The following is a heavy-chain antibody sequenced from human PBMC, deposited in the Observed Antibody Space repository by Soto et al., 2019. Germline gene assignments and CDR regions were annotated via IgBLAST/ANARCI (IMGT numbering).Heavy chain of an antibody. V-gene: IGHV3-53*01. J-gene: IGHJ4*02. CDR1: GFTVSRYD. D-gene: IGHD5-12*01. CDR3: VRVLYDSGVVDF. Sequence: QLVESGGGLFQAGGSTRLSCLASGFTVSRYDMAWVRQAPGKGLEWASIIQTGGATYYTDSAQGRFTISRDNSRNTVYLQMSSLRVEDTGVYSRVRVLYDSGVVDFWGQGSPITVS. CDR2: IQTGGAT.